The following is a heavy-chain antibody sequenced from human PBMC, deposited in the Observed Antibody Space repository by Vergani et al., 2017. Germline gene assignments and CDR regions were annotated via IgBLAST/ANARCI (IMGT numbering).Heavy chain of an antibody. J-gene: IGHJ3*02. CDR2: IRNKANDYTT. D-gene: IGHD1-1*01. CDR1: GFIFSDHY. CDR3: VRVKGSNWNDHLYYI. V-gene: IGHV3-72*01. Sequence: EVQLLESGGGLVQPGGSLRLSCEASGFIFSDHYMDWVRQAPGKGLEWVGRIRNKANDYTTQYAASVKGRFTISRDDSKSYLYLQMNSLQTEDTALYYCVRVKGSNWNDHLYYIWGQGTLVTVSS.